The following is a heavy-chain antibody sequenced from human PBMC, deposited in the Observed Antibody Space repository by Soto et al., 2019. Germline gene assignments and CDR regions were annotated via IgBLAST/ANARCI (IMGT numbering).Heavy chain of an antibody. CDR2: ISAYDGTT. Sequence: WASVKVSCKASGYTFTSYGISWVRQAPGQGLEWMGWISAYDGTTSHAQKFQGRVTISADTYTGTVYMELSSLRADDTAIYYCATAASIFGAASDYWGRGTLVTVSS. CDR3: ATAASIFGAASDY. D-gene: IGHD3-3*01. V-gene: IGHV1-18*01. CDR1: GYTFTSYG. J-gene: IGHJ4*02.